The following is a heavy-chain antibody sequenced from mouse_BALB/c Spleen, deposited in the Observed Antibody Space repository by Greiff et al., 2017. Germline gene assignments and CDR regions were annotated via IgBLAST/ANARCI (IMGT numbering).Heavy chain of an antibody. J-gene: IGHJ4*01. CDR3: ARGGNGYAMDY. CDR1: GYSFTGYF. Sequence: VQLKQSGPELVKPGASVKISCKASGYSFTGYFMNWVMQSHGKSLEWIGRINPYNGDTFYNQKFKGKATLTVDKSSSTAHMELRSLASEDSAVYYCARGGNGYAMDYWGQGTSVTVSS. CDR2: INPYNGDT. V-gene: IGHV1-20*02.